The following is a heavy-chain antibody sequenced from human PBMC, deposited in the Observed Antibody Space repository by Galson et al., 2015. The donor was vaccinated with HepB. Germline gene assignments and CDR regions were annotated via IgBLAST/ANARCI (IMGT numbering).Heavy chain of an antibody. CDR3: AKDQYSSGWRLFDY. CDR1: GFTFSSYG. D-gene: IGHD6-19*01. CDR2: ISYDRSNK. Sequence: SLRLSCAASGFTFSSYGMHWVRQAPGKGLVWVAVISYDRSNKYYADSVKGRFTISRDNSKNTLYLQMNSLRAEDTAVYYCAKDQYSSGWRLFDYWGQGTLVTVSS. V-gene: IGHV3-30*18. J-gene: IGHJ4*02.